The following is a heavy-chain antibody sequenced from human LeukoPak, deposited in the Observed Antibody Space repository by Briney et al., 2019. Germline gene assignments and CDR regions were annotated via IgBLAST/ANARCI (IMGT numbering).Heavy chain of an antibody. D-gene: IGHD5-24*01. CDR1: GFTVNSNY. J-gene: IGHJ4*02. V-gene: IGHV3-9*03. Sequence: GGSLRLSCAASGFTVNSNYMSWVRQAPGKGLEWVSGISWKSGTIGYADSVKGRFTISRDNAKNSLYLQMNSLRVEDMALYYCVKARRDGYNSWGIFDYWGQGTLVTVSS. CDR3: VKARRDGYNSWGIFDY. CDR2: ISWKSGTI.